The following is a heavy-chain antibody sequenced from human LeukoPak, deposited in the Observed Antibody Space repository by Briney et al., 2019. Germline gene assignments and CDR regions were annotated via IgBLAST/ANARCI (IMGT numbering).Heavy chain of an antibody. D-gene: IGHD3-22*01. CDR3: ARAVIYYDSSGYGPGFDY. CDR1: GGSISSYY. V-gene: IGHV4-59*01. Sequence: SETLSLTCTVSGGSISSYYWSWIRQPPGKGLEWIGYIYYSGSTNYNPSLKSRVTISVDASKNRFSLKLSSVTAADTAVYYCARAVIYYDSSGYGPGFDYWGQGTLVTVSS. J-gene: IGHJ4*02. CDR2: IYYSGST.